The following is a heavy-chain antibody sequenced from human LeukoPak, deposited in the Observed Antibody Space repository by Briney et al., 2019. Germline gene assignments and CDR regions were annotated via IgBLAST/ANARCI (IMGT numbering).Heavy chain of an antibody. V-gene: IGHV3-33*01. D-gene: IGHD3-3*01. Sequence: PGRSLRLSCAASGVTFSSYGMHWVRQAPGKGLEWVAVIWYDGSNKYYADPVKGRFTISRDNSKNTLYLQMNSLRAEDTAVYYCARDFWSGYYGYWGQGTLVTVSS. J-gene: IGHJ4*02. CDR2: IWYDGSNK. CDR3: ARDFWSGYYGY. CDR1: GVTFSSYG.